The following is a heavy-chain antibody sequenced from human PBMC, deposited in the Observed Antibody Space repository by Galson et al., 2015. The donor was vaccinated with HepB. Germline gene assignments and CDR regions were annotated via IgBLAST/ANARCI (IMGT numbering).Heavy chain of an antibody. D-gene: IGHD6-13*01. CDR3: ARAIAAAGAYYYYYGMDV. CDR2: IIPIFGRA. CDR1: GGTFSSYA. J-gene: IGHJ6*02. V-gene: IGHV1-69*13. Sequence: SVKVSCKASGGTFSSYAISWVRQTPGQGLEWMGGIIPIFGRANYAQKFQGRVTITADESTSTAYMELSSLRSEDTAVYYCARAIAAAGAYYYYYGMDVWGQGTTVTVSS.